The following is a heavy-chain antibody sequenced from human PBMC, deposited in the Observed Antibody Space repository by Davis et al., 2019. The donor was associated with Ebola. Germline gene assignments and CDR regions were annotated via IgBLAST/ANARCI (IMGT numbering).Heavy chain of an antibody. J-gene: IGHJ6*02. Sequence: GGSLRLSCAASGFTFSSYSMNWVRQAPGKGLEWVSSISSSSSYIYYADSVKGRFTISRDNAKNSLYLQMNSLRAEDTAVYYCARDHSGYSGYGYYYYGMDVWGQGTTVTVSS. CDR3: ARDHSGYSGYGYYYYGMDV. D-gene: IGHD5-12*01. CDR2: ISSSSSYI. V-gene: IGHV3-21*01. CDR1: GFTFSSYS.